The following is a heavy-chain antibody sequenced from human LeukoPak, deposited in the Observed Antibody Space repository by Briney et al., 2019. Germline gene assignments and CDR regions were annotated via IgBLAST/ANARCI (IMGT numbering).Heavy chain of an antibody. CDR3: AKCIAAAGSFTH. Sequence: GGSLRLSCAASGFIFSNHGMHWVRQAPGKGLEWVAYIHFDGSNKDYADSVKGRFTISRDNSKNTLYLQLNSLRAEDTAVYYCAKCIAAAGSFTHWGQGTQVTVSS. V-gene: IGHV3-30*02. CDR2: IHFDGSNK. D-gene: IGHD6-13*01. J-gene: IGHJ4*02. CDR1: GFIFSNHG.